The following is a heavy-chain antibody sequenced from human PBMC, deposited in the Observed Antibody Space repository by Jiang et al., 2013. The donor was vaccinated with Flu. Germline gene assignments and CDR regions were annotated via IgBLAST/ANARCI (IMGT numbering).Heavy chain of an antibody. CDR3: ARERSGWYKSLYYFDY. CDR2: INHSGST. V-gene: IGHV4-34*01. D-gene: IGHD6-19*01. Sequence: GLEWIGEINHSGSTNXNPSLKSRVTISVDTSKNQFSLKLSSVTAADTAVYYCARERSGWYKSLYYFDYWGQGTLVTVSS. J-gene: IGHJ4*02.